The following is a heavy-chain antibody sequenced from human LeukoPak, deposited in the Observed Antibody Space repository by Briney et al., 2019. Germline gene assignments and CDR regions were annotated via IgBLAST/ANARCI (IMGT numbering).Heavy chain of an antibody. CDR3: ARTIRSRYSSGCGY. Sequence: GASVKVSCKASGYTFTSYAMNWVRQAPGQGLEWMGWINTNTGNPTYAQGFTGRFVFSLDTSVSTAYLQISSLKAGDTAVYYCARTIRSRYSSGCGYWGQGTLVTVSS. D-gene: IGHD6-19*01. CDR1: GYTFTSYA. CDR2: INTNTGNP. V-gene: IGHV7-4-1*02. J-gene: IGHJ4*02.